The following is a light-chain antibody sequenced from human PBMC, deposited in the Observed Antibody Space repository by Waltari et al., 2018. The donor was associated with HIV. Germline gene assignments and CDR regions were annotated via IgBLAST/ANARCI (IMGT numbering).Light chain of an antibody. J-gene: IGKJ2*01. Sequence: EIVMTQPPATLSVSQGERATPSCRASQSVSSNLALYQQKPGQAPRLLIYGASTRATGIPARFSGSGSGTEFTLTISSLQSEDFAVYYCQQYNNWPFMYTFGQGTKLEIK. V-gene: IGKV3-15*01. CDR1: QSVSSN. CDR3: QQYNNWPFMYT. CDR2: GAS.